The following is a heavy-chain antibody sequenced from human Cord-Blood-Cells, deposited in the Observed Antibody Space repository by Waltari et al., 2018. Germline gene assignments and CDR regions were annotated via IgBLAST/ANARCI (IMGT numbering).Heavy chain of an antibody. J-gene: IGHJ4*02. CDR1: GGSFSGYY. CDR3: ARGFWYSSSLPFFDY. D-gene: IGHD6-6*01. V-gene: IGHV4-34*01. CDR2: INQSGRT. Sequence: QVQLQQWGAGLLKPSETLSLTCAVYGGSFSGYYWSWIRQPPGKGLEWIGEINQSGRTNYHPSLKSRVTISVDTSKNQFSLKLSSVTAADTAVYYCARGFWYSSSLPFFDYWGQGTLVTVSS.